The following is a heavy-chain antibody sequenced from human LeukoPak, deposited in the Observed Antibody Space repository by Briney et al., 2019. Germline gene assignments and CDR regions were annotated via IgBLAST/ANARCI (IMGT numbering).Heavy chain of an antibody. CDR2: MNPNSGNT. Sequence: ASVKVSCKASGYTFTSYDINWVRQATGQGLEWMGWMNPNSGNTGYAQKFQGRVTMTRNTSISTAYMELSSLRSEDTAVYYCARGSITMVRGVTYWFDPWGQGTLVTVSS. J-gene: IGHJ5*02. D-gene: IGHD3-10*01. CDR1: GYTFTSYD. V-gene: IGHV1-8*01. CDR3: ARGSITMVRGVTYWFDP.